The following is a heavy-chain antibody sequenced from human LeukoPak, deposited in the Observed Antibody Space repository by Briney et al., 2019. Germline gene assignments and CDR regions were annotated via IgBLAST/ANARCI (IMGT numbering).Heavy chain of an antibody. J-gene: IGHJ3*02. CDR2: VWSIETKK. CDR1: GFNFRDYG. V-gene: IGHV3-33*01. Sequence: GGSLRLSCAASGFNFRDYGMHWVRQAPGKGLEWVAVVWSIETKKYYADSVRGRFTIARDNSKNILYLQIDSLRAEDTAVYYCVRDRSYYYDSTGNDAFDIWGQGTMVTVSS. D-gene: IGHD3-22*01. CDR3: VRDRSYYYDSTGNDAFDI.